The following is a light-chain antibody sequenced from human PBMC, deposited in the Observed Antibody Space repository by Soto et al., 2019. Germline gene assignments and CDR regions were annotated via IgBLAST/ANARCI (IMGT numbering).Light chain of an antibody. V-gene: IGLV2-8*01. CDR2: EVS. Sequence: QSALTQPPSASGSPGQSVTISCTGTSSDVGGYNYVSWYQQHPGKAPKLIIYEVSNRPSGVPNRFSGSKSGNTASLTVSGLQAEDEADYYCNSYAGSNHVVFGGGTKLTVL. CDR3: NSYAGSNHVV. J-gene: IGLJ2*01. CDR1: SSDVGGYNY.